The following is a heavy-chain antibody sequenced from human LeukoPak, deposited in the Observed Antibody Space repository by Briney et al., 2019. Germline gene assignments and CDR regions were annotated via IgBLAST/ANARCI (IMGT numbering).Heavy chain of an antibody. Sequence: SETLSLTCTVSGGSISSGSYYWSWIRQPAGKELEWIGRIYTSGSTNYHPSLKSRVTISLDTSENHFSLKLSSVTAADTAVYYCARVTTGGYYNYWGQGTLVTVSS. CDR2: IYTSGST. J-gene: IGHJ4*02. D-gene: IGHD3-22*01. CDR1: GGSISSGSYY. CDR3: ARVTTGGYYNY. V-gene: IGHV4-61*02.